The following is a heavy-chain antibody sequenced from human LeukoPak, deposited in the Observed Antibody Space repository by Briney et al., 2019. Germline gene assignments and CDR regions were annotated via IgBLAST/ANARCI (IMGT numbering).Heavy chain of an antibody. CDR3: AREYCSGGSCYGLDY. J-gene: IGHJ4*02. Sequence: ASVKVSCKASGYTFTSYYMHWVRQAPGQGLEWMGIINPSGGSTGYAQKFQGRVTMTRDTSTSTVYMELSSLRSEDTAVNYCAREYCSGGSCYGLDYWGQGTLVTVSS. CDR1: GYTFTSYY. D-gene: IGHD2-15*01. V-gene: IGHV1-46*01. CDR2: INPSGGST.